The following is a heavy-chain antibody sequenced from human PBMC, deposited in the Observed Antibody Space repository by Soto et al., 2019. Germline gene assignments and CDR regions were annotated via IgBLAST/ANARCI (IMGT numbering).Heavy chain of an antibody. J-gene: IGHJ6*02. CDR3: AKGILSATIGPYAMDV. CDR2: ISYDGNYI. CDR1: GFAFSSYA. V-gene: IGHV3-30*18. Sequence: QVQLVESGGGVVQPGASLRLSREASGFAFSSYAMHWVRQAPGKGLEWVGVISYDGNYIYYADSVKGRFTISRDNSKNTLYVQVNSLRPEDTAVYYCAKGILSATIGPYAMDVWGQGTTVTVSS. D-gene: IGHD3-16*01.